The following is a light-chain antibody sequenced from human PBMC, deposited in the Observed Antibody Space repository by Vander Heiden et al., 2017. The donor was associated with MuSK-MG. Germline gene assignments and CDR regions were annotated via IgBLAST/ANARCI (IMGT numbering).Light chain of an antibody. J-gene: IGKJ3*01. CDR1: QSVSSSY. CDR2: GAS. V-gene: IGKV3-20*01. Sequence: DIVLTQSPGPLSLSPGERATLSCRASQSVSSSYLAWYQQKPGQAPRLRIYGASSRATGIPDRFSGSGSGTDFTLTISRLEPEDFAVYYCQQYGSSRFTFGPGTKVEIK. CDR3: QQYGSSRFT.